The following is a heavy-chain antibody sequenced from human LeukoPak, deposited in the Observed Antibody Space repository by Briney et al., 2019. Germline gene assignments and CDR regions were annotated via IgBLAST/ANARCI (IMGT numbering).Heavy chain of an antibody. CDR2: VSAYNGNT. D-gene: IGHD2-21*02. CDR1: GYTFTSYG. Sequence: APVKVSCKASGYTFTSYGISWVRQAPGQGLEWMGWVSAYNGNTNYAQKLQGRVTMTPDTSTSTAYIELRRLRSDDAAVYYCAREEAYCGGDCYSEDAFDIWGQGTMVTVPS. V-gene: IGHV1-18*01. CDR3: AREEAYCGGDCYSEDAFDI. J-gene: IGHJ3*02.